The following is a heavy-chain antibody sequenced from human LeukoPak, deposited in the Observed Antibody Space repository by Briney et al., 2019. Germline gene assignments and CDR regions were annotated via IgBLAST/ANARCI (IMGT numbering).Heavy chain of an antibody. CDR1: GYTFTSYG. Sequence: ASVKVSCKASGYTFTSYGISWVRQAPGQGLEWMGWISAYNGNTNYAQKLQGRVTMTTDTSASTAYMELRSLRSDDTAVYYCARAARYSSGWYNDYWGQGTLVTVSS. CDR3: ARAARYSSGWYNDY. CDR2: ISAYNGNT. D-gene: IGHD6-19*01. V-gene: IGHV1-18*01. J-gene: IGHJ4*02.